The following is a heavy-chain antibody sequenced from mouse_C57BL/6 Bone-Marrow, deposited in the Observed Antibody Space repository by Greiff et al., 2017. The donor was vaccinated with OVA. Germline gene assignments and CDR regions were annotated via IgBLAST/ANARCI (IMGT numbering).Heavy chain of an antibody. CDR2: INPNNGGT. CDR3: ARSDDYDVYYFDY. Sequence: EVQLVESGPELVKPGASVKIPCKASGYTFTDYNMDWVKQSHGKSLEWIGDINPNNGGTIYNQKFKGKATLTVDKSSSTAYMELRSLTSEDTAVYYCARSDDYDVYYFDYWGQGTTLTVSS. D-gene: IGHD2-4*01. CDR1: GYTFTDYN. V-gene: IGHV1-18*01. J-gene: IGHJ2*01.